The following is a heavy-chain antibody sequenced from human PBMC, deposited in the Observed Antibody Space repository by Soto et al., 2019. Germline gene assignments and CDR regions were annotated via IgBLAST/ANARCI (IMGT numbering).Heavy chain of an antibody. Sequence: ASVKVSCKVSGYTLAAFSIQWVRQPPGKGLEWVVGFGPEDGRIIYAQKFEGRVTMTEDTSTDTAYMELSRLRSEDTAIYYCATPYYRMEVWGQGTTVTVSS. CDR3: ATPYYRMEV. V-gene: IGHV1-24*01. CDR2: FGPEDGRI. CDR1: GYTLAAFS. J-gene: IGHJ6*02.